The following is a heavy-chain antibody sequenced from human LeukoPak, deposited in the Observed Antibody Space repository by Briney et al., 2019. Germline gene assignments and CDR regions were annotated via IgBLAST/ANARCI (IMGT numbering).Heavy chain of an antibody. CDR1: GSAFSNYA. Sequence: GGSLRLSCAASGSAFSNYAMNWVRQPPGKGLEWVSTITGPGDTYYADSVKGRFTISRDNSKNTLYLQMSSLRAEDTAVYYCAKALDGSGSYYKGSYWGQGTLVTASS. J-gene: IGHJ4*02. CDR3: AKALDGSGSYYKGSY. CDR2: ITGPGDT. V-gene: IGHV3-23*01. D-gene: IGHD3-10*01.